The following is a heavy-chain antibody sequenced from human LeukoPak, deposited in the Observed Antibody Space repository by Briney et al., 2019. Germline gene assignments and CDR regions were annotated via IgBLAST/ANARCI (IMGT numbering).Heavy chain of an antibody. J-gene: IGHJ4*02. CDR3: ARSNWDSNVGIDY. CDR2: MYYSGIT. V-gene: IGHV4-39*01. D-gene: IGHD1-7*01. Sequence: KSSETLSLTCTVSGGSISISSYYWGWIRQPPGKGLEWIGTMYYSGITYYNPSLKSRVTTSVDTSKNQFTLKVSSVTAADTAVYYCARSNWDSNVGIDYWGQGILVIVSS. CDR1: GGSISISSYY.